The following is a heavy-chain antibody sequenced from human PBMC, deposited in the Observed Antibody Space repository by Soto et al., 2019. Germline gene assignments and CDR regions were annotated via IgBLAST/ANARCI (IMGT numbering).Heavy chain of an antibody. J-gene: IGHJ4*02. D-gene: IGHD3-10*01. CDR2: ITHDASNK. Sequence: VGSLKLSCEASGGTCSSKWMSWVCQAPGKGLEWVADITHDASNKYYADSVKGRFTISRDNSKNTLYLQMNSLRAEDTAVYYCARESSGDFDYWGQGTLVTVSS. V-gene: IGHV3-30-3*01. CDR3: ARESSGDFDY. CDR1: GGTCSSKW.